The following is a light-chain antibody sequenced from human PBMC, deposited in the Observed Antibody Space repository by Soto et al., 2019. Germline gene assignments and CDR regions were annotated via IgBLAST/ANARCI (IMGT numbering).Light chain of an antibody. J-gene: IGKJ4*01. CDR3: QQHNSYPLT. CDR2: GAS. Sequence: DIQLTQSPSFLSASVGDRVTITCRASQGISSYLAWYQQKPGKAPKLLIYGASTLQSGVPSRFSGSGSGTEFTLTISSLQPEDFANYYCQQHNSYPLTFGGGTKVEIK. CDR1: QGISSY. V-gene: IGKV1-9*01.